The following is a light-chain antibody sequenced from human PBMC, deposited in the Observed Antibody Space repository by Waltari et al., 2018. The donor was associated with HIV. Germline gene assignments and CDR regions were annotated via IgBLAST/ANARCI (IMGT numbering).Light chain of an antibody. Sequence: QSVLTQPPSASGTPGQRIIISCSGSTSNIGTNNVNWYQQLPGTTPRLRMHSNIQLPSWVPDRFSGSRSGTSASLAISGLQSEDEADYYCSAWDASLGAWMFGGGTKLAVL. CDR1: TSNIGTNN. J-gene: IGLJ3*02. V-gene: IGLV1-44*01. CDR2: SNI. CDR3: SAWDASLGAWM.